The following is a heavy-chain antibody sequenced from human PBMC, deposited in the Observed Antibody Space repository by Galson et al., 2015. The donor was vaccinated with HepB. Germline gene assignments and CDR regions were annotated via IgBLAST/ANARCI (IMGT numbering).Heavy chain of an antibody. D-gene: IGHD3-10*01. V-gene: IGHV3-21*01. CDR3: ARGKVLWFGESDAFDI. CDR1: GFTFSSYS. J-gene: IGHJ3*02. Sequence: SLRLSCAASGFTFSSYSMNWVRQAPGKGLEWVSSISSSSSYIYYADSVKGRFTISRDNAKNSLYLQMNSLRAEDTAVYYCARGKVLWFGESDAFDIWGQGTMVTVSS. CDR2: ISSSSSYI.